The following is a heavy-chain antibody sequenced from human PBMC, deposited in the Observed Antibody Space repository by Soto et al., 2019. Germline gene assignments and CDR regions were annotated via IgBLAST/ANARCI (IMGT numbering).Heavy chain of an antibody. Sequence: SLRLSCAASGFTFGSYGMHWVRQAPGRGLEWVAVISYDGSNKYYADSVKGRFTISRDNSKNTLYLQMNSLRAEDTAVYYCAKGGSSGSSFDYWGQGTLVTVSS. V-gene: IGHV3-30*18. CDR1: GFTFGSYG. CDR2: ISYDGSNK. CDR3: AKGGSSGSSFDY. J-gene: IGHJ4*02. D-gene: IGHD3-22*01.